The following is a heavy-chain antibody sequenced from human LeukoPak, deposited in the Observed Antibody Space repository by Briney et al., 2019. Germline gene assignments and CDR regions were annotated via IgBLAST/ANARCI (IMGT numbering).Heavy chain of an antibody. J-gene: IGHJ6*02. Sequence: ASVKVSCKASGYTFTSYDINWVRQATGQGLEWMGWMNPNSGNTGYAQKFQGRVTMTRNTSISTAYMELSSLRSEDTAVYYCARTRNYYGSGSQIYYYYGMDVWGQGTTVTVSS. CDR1: GYTFTSYD. V-gene: IGHV1-8*01. CDR3: ARTRNYYGSGSQIYYYYGMDV. D-gene: IGHD3-10*01. CDR2: MNPNSGNT.